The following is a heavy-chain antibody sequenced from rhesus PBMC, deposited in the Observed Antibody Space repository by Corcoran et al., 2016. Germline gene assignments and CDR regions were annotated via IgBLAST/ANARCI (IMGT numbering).Heavy chain of an antibody. Sequence: QVQLQESGPGLVKPSETLSLTCAVSGGSIPTGYYSCLWLRQPPRQGLEWIGYITYSGSTSYNPSLKSRVTMSRDTSKNQFSLKLSSVTAADTAVYYCARADDSNGHSRFDVWGAGVLVTVSS. CDR3: ARADDSNGHSRFDV. CDR1: GGSIPTGYYS. V-gene: IGHV4-122*02. D-gene: IGHD1-14*01. CDR2: ITYSGST. J-gene: IGHJ5-1*01.